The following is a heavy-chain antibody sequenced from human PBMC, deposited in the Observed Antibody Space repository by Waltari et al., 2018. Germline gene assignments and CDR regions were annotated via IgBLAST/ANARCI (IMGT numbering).Heavy chain of an antibody. CDR3: ARLPRGSVIIGAFDI. V-gene: IGHV4-59*11. CDR1: GASSRSHF. D-gene: IGHD3-22*01. CDR2: MYFSGTK. J-gene: IGHJ3*02. Sequence: VQLQESGPGLVKPSETLSLRCNVPGASSRSHFWSWIRQAPGKGLEWIGHMYFSGTKDYNPSLKSRVAISIDTSKNHFSLNLRSVTAADTAIYYCARLPRGSVIIGAFDIWGQGTQVTVSS.